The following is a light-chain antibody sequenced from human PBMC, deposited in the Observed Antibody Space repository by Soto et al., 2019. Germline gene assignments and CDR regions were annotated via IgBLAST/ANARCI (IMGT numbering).Light chain of an antibody. J-gene: IGKJ2*01. CDR3: QQYNNWYT. CDR1: QSASNN. Sequence: EIVMTQSPATLPVSPGERATLSCRASQSASNNLAWYQQKHGQAPRLLIYGASTRATGIPARFSGSGSGTEFTLTISSLQSEDFAVYYSQQYNNWYTFGQGTKVEIK. CDR2: GAS. V-gene: IGKV3-15*01.